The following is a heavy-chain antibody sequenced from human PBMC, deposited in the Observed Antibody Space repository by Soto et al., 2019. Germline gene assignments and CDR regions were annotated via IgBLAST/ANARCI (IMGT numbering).Heavy chain of an antibody. D-gene: IGHD3-16*02. CDR1: GGTLSRER. J-gene: IGHJ4*02. CDR3: AKDLSYRSHYILVLIDY. V-gene: IGHV3-30*18. CDR2: ISYDGSNK. Sequence: GEALRLSYSASGGTLSRERKHGVRQALGKGLEWVAVISYDGSNKYYADSVKGRFTISRDNSKNTLYLQMNSLRAEDTAVYYCAKDLSYRSHYILVLIDYWGQGTLVTVSS.